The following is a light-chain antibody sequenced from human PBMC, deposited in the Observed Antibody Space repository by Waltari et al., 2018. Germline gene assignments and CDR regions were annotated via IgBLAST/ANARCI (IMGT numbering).Light chain of an antibody. CDR3: LQDYNYPLT. V-gene: IGKV1-6*01. Sequence: AIQMTQSPSSLSASVGDRVTITCRASQGIRNDLGWYQQKPGKAPKLLIYAAPSLQSGVPARFSGSGSGTDFTLTISSLQPEDFATYYCLQDYNYPLTFGGGTKVEIK. CDR1: QGIRND. J-gene: IGKJ4*01. CDR2: AAP.